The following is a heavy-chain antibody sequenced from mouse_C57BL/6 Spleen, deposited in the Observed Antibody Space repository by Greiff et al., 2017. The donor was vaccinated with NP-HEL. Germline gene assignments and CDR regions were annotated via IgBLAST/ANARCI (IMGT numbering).Heavy chain of an antibody. CDR1: GYTFTSCW. J-gene: IGHJ4*01. Sequence: QVQLQQPGAELVRPGSSVKLSCKASGYTFTSCWMHWVKQRPIQGLEWIGNIDPSDSETHYNQKFKDKATLTVDKSSSTAYMQLSSLTSEDSAVYYCARAYYSNDYYAMDYWGQGTSVTVSS. CDR3: ARAYYSNDYYAMDY. CDR2: IDPSDSET. D-gene: IGHD2-5*01. V-gene: IGHV1-52*01.